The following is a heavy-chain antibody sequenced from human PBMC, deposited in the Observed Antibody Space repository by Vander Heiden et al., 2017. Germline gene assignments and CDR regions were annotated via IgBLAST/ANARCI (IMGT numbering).Heavy chain of an antibody. CDR1: GFTFSSSA. CDR3: ARHPEIVVIINSWFDP. D-gene: IGHD3-22*01. J-gene: IGHJ5*02. V-gene: IGHV3-23*01. CDR2: ISGSSSST. Sequence: EVQLLESGGGLVQPGGLLLRFFVASGFTFSSSARPWVLQAPGKGVEWVSSISGSSSSTDYTDSVKGRFTISRDNSKNTLYLQMNSLRAEDTAVYYCARHPEIVVIINSWFDPWGQGTLVIVSS.